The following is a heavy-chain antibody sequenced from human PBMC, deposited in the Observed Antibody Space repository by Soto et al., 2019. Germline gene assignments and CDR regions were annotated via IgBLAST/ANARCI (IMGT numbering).Heavy chain of an antibody. CDR2: INPSGGST. J-gene: IGHJ6*02. CDR1: GYTFTSYY. CDR3: ARGISAYYLNGMDV. D-gene: IGHD3-22*01. Sequence: APLKVSCKASGYTFTSYYRHWVRQAPGQGLEWMGIINPSGGSTSYAQKLQGRITMTRDTSTSTVSMELSSLRSEDTAVYYCARGISAYYLNGMDVWGQGTTVTVSS. V-gene: IGHV1-46*01.